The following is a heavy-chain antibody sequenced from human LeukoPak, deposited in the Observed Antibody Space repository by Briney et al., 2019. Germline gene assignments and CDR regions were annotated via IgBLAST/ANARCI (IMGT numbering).Heavy chain of an antibody. J-gene: IGHJ4*02. CDR1: GYTFTSYG. CDR3: ARDHYHKIHSVMVTAPDY. Sequence: ASVKVSCKASGYTFTSYGISWVRQAPGQGREWMGWISAYNGNTNYAQKLQGRVTMTTDTSTSTAYMELRSLRSDDTAVYYCARDHYHKIHSVMVTAPDYWGQGTLVIVSS. V-gene: IGHV1-18*01. D-gene: IGHD2-21*02. CDR2: ISAYNGNT.